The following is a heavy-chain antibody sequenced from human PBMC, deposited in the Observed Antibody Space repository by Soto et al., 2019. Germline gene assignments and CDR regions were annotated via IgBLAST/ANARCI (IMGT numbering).Heavy chain of an antibody. J-gene: IGHJ4*02. CDR3: ARGGVYNWTYLGYFDY. Sequence: PSETLSLTCTVSGGSISSGGHYWSWIRQHPGKGLEWVGYIFYSGSTYYNPSLRSRVTISVDTSYNQFSLRLRSVTAADTAVYYCARGGVYNWTYLGYFDYWGQGTLVTVYS. V-gene: IGHV4-31*03. D-gene: IGHD1-7*01. CDR1: GGSISSGGHY. CDR2: IFYSGST.